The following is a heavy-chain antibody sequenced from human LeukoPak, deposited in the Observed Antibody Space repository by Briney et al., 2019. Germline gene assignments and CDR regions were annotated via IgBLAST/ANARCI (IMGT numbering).Heavy chain of an antibody. CDR2: ISTTSRTK. J-gene: IGHJ3*02. V-gene: IGHV3-48*01. CDR1: GFTFSSSE. Sequence: GGSLRLSCAASGFTFSSSEMNWVRQAPGKGLEWVSYISTTSRTKYYADSVKGRFTISRHNSKNTLYLQMNSLRAEDTAVYYCAREVGGSAFDIWGQGTMVTVSS. CDR3: AREVGGSAFDI. D-gene: IGHD3-16*01.